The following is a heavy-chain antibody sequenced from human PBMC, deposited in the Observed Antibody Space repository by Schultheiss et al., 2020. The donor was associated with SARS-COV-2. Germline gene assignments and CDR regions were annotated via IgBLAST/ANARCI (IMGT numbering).Heavy chain of an antibody. D-gene: IGHD1-26*01. Sequence: SGPTLVKPTQTLTLTCTFSGFSLSTSGMRVSWIRQPPGKGLEWIGEINHSGSTNYNPSLKSRVTISVDTSKNQFSLKLSSVTAADTAVYYCARHLLAGSYYYFDYWGQGTLVTVSS. V-gene: IGHV4-39*01. J-gene: IGHJ4*02. CDR2: INHSGST. CDR1: GFSLSTSGMR. CDR3: ARHLLAGSYYYFDY.